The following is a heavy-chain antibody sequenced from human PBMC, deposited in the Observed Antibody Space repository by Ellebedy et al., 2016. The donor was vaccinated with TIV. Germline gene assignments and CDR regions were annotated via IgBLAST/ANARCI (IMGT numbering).Heavy chain of an antibody. J-gene: IGHJ5*02. CDR3: VKGQCSTANCFRFDP. Sequence: GGSLRLXXSASGVTFSSYAMHWVRQAPGKGLVSVTGISNGGGSTYYADSVEGRFTISRDNSKNTLYLQLTSLRPEDTAVYYCVKGQCSTANCFRFDPWGQGTLVTVSS. CDR2: ISNGGGST. V-gene: IGHV3-64D*06. D-gene: IGHD2-2*01. CDR1: GVTFSSYA.